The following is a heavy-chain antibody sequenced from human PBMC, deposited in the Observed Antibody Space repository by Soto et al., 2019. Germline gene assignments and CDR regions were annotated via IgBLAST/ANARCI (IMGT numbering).Heavy chain of an antibody. V-gene: IGHV1-3*01. D-gene: IGHD3-22*01. CDR3: ARDWNQYDSSGPGDD. CDR1: GYTFTIYP. CDR2: INAGNGDT. J-gene: IGHJ4*02. Sequence: XSVKVSCKASGYTFTIYPMHLVRQAPGQGLEWMGWINAGNGDTKYSQKLQGRVTITRDTSASTAYMELSRLRSEDTAVYYCARDWNQYDSSGPGDDWGQGTLVTVSS.